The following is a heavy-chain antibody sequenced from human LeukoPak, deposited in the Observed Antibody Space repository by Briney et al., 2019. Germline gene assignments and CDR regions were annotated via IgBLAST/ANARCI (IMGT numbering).Heavy chain of an antibody. J-gene: IGHJ3*02. CDR1: GFTFSSYG. D-gene: IGHD1-26*01. CDR3: AKALGIVGVTGNAFDI. V-gene: IGHV3-30*02. Sequence: PGGSLRLSCAASGFTFSSYGMHWVRQAPGKGLEWVAVIWYGGSNKYYADSVKGRFTISRDNSKNTLYLQMSSLRAEDTAVYYCAKALGIVGVTGNAFDIWGQGTMVTVSS. CDR2: IWYGGSNK.